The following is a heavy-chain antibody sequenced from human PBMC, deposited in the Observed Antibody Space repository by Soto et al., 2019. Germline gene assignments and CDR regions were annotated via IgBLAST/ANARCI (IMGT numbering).Heavy chain of an antibody. V-gene: IGHV1-2*02. CDR2: IIPHSGET. D-gene: IGHD4-4*01. Sequence: QVQLVQSRAEVKRPEASVKVSCKASGYSFTGYYMHWVRQAPGQGLEWMGWIIPHSGETNYAQKFQARVTLTRDTSISTAYKQLSGLRSDDTAVYYCAEETDDSTNGDHDLWGQGTLVTVSS. J-gene: IGHJ5*02. CDR1: GYSFTGYY. CDR3: AEETDDSTNGDHDL.